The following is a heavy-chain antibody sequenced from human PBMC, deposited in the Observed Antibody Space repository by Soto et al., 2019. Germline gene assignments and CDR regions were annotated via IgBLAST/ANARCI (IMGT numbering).Heavy chain of an antibody. Sequence: ASVKVSCKTSGYTFSSYGISWVRQAPGQGLEWMGWINADNGNTNYARKYQGRVTMTTDTSTSTAYMELRSLGSDDTAVYYCARDHVGTFDPWGQGTPVTAPQ. V-gene: IGHV1-18*01. CDR2: INADNGNT. CDR3: ARDHVGTFDP. D-gene: IGHD3-10*01. CDR1: GYTFSSYG. J-gene: IGHJ5*02.